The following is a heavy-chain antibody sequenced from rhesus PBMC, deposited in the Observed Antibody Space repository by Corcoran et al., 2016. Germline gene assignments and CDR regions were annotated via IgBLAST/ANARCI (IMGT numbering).Heavy chain of an antibody. D-gene: IGHD1-1*01. J-gene: IGHJ4*01. CDR3: TRGWGGTREIDY. CDR2: INYPGKTI. V-gene: IGHV3-136*01. CDR1: GFTFSSYD. Sequence: EVQLVESGGGLVQPGGSLRLSCAASGFTFSSYDMSWVRQAPGKGLELVSYINYPGKTIYYGDSVKGRFTISRDNAKNSLSLQMSGLRAEDTAVYYWTRGWGGTREIDYWGQGVLVTVSS.